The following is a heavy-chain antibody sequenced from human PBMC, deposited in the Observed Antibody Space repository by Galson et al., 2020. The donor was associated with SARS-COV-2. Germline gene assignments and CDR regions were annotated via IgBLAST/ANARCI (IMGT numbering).Heavy chain of an antibody. V-gene: IGHV3-30*04. J-gene: IGHJ4*02. CDR2: ISYDRTTR. Sequence: QLGESLKISCAASGFTFSRSSMNWVRQAPGKGLEWVAIISYDRTTRYNTDSVQGRFTISRDMSKNTLYLQMSSLRPEDTAVYYCARETDDHTSSWYEYWGQGTLVTVSS. CDR3: ARETDDHTSSWYEY. CDR1: GFTFSRSS. D-gene: IGHD6-13*01.